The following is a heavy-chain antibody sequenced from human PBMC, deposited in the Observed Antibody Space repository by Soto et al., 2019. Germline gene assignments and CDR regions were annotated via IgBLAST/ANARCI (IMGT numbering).Heavy chain of an antibody. V-gene: IGHV4-30-2*01. J-gene: IGHJ4*02. D-gene: IGHD3-22*01. Sequence: QLQLQESGSGLVKPSQTLSLTCAVSGGSISIGVYSWNWIRQPTGKGLEWIGYIYHSGSTYYNPSLRSRVTLSLDRTKNQFALTLNSVTAADTAVYYCARAHTYYSTGQHRSPYFDYWGRGTLVTASS. CDR2: IYHSGST. CDR1: GGSISIGVYS. CDR3: ARAHTYYSTGQHRSPYFDY.